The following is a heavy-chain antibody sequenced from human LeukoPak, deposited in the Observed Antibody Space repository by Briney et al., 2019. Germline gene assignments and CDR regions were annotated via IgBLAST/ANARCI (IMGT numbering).Heavy chain of an antibody. J-gene: IGHJ4*02. CDR3: ARYGSGSYTLGERRYFDY. CDR1: GFTFSSYE. Sequence: PGGSLRLSCAASGFTFSSYEMNWVRQAPGKGLQWVSYISSSGSTIYYADSVKGRFTISRDNAKNSLYLQMNSLRAEDTAVYYCARYGSGSYTLGERRYFDYWGQRTPVTVSS. V-gene: IGHV3-48*03. CDR2: ISSSGSTI. D-gene: IGHD3-10*01.